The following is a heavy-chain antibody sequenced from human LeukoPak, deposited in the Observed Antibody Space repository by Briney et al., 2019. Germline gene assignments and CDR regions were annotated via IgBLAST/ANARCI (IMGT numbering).Heavy chain of an antibody. CDR3: ATSVYARGTIYY. CDR1: GCTLTELS. D-gene: IGHD2-8*01. J-gene: IGHJ4*02. V-gene: IGHV1-24*01. Sequence: ASVKVSCKVSGCTLTELSMHWVRQAPGKGLEWMGGFDPEDGETIYAQKFQGRVTMTEDTSTDTAYMELSSLRSEDTAVYYCATSVYARGTIYYWGQGTLVTVSS. CDR2: FDPEDGET.